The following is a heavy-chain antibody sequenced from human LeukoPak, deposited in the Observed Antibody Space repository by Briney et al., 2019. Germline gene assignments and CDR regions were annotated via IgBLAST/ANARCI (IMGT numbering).Heavy chain of an antibody. J-gene: IGHJ3*02. CDR3: TREPHFYDSRAAFDI. D-gene: IGHD3-22*01. Sequence: GGSLRLSCGASGFTFSDYWMSWVRQAPGKGLEWVANIKKDGSEKYYVESVKGRFTISRDNTKKSLYLQMDSLRAEDTAVYYCTREPHFYDSRAAFDIWGQGTMVTVSS. CDR2: IKKDGSEK. V-gene: IGHV3-7*01. CDR1: GFTFSDYW.